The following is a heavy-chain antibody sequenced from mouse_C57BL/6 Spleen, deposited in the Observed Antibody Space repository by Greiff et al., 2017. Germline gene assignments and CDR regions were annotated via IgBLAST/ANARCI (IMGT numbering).Heavy chain of an antibody. CDR1: GYTFTSYW. V-gene: IGHV1-55*01. CDR2: IYPGSGST. J-gene: IGHJ4*01. CDR3: ARGYYSNNYYAMDY. Sequence: QVQLKQSGAELVKPGASVKMSCKASGYTFTSYWITWVKQRPGQGLEWIGDIYPGSGSTNYNEKFKSKATLTVDTSSSTAYMQLSSLTSEDSAVYYCARGYYSNNYYAMDYWGQGTSVTVSS. D-gene: IGHD2-5*01.